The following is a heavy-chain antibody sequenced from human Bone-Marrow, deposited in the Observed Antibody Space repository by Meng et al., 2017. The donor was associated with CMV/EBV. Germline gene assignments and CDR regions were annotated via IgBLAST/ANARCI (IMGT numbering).Heavy chain of an antibody. V-gene: IGHV3-11*01. CDR1: GFTFRDYY. CDR2: ISSSGSTI. CDR3: ARDPGTAPDDAFDI. J-gene: IGHJ3*02. Sequence: LGFTFRDYYMSWIRQAPGKGLEWVSYISSSGSTIYYADSVKGRFTISRDNAKNSLYLQMNSLRAEDTAVYYCARDPGTAPDDAFDIWGQGTMVTVSS. D-gene: IGHD1-14*01.